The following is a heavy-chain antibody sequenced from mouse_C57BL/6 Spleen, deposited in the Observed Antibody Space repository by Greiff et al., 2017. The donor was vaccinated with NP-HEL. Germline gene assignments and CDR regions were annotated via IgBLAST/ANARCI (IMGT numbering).Heavy chain of an antibody. V-gene: IGHV1-64*01. CDR1: GYTFTSYW. D-gene: IGHD1-1*01. CDR2: IHPNSGST. J-gene: IGHJ4*01. Sequence: QVQLQQPGAELVKPGASVKLSCKASGYTFTSYWMHWVKQRPGQGLEWIGMIHPNSGSTNYNEKFKSKATLTVDKSSSTAYMQLGSLTSEDSAVYYCARSGTTVADYYAMDYWGQGTSVTVSS. CDR3: ARSGTTVADYYAMDY.